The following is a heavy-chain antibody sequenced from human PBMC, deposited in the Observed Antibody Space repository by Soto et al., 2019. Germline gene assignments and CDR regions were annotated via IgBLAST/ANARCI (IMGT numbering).Heavy chain of an antibody. D-gene: IGHD2-21*02. V-gene: IGHV4-4*07. Sequence: SETLSLTCLVSGVSVSSYTWSWVRQPANKGLEWIGRVLSSVSATYSPSLKSRVRISMDTPENRISLKLDSVTAADAGVYYCTRDGMTTGDTWGPGTLVTVSS. CDR3: TRDGMTTGDT. J-gene: IGHJ4*02. CDR2: VLSSVSA. CDR1: GVSVSSYT.